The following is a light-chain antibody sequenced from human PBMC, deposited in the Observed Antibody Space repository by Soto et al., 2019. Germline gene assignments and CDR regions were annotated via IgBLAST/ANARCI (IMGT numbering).Light chain of an antibody. V-gene: IGKV3-11*01. CDR3: QQRVIWPPT. J-gene: IGKJ2*01. CDR2: DAS. Sequence: EVVLTQSQATLSLSPGEGATLSCRTSQTVRTYLAWYQHKPGQAPRLLIYDASIRATGIAARFTGSGSGTDFTLTISCLEPEDSAVYYCQQRVIWPPTFGQGTRLEI. CDR1: QTVRTY.